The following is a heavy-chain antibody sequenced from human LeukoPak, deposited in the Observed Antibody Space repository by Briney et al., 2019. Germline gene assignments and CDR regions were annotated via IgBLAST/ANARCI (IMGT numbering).Heavy chain of an antibody. D-gene: IGHD1-26*01. CDR1: GFTFRDFY. Sequence: PGGSLRLSCAASGFTFRDFYMSWIRQAPGKGLEWVSYISGSGTTIYNADSVKGRFTISRDNAKNSLYLQMNSLRAEDTAVYYCARDPYSGGYGDYYYYYMDVWGKGTTVTISS. J-gene: IGHJ6*03. CDR2: ISGSGTTI. V-gene: IGHV3-11*04. CDR3: ARDPYSGGYGDYYYYYMDV.